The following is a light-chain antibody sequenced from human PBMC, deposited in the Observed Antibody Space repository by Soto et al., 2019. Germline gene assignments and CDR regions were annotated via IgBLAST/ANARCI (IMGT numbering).Light chain of an antibody. Sequence: EIVMTQSPATLSVSPGERATLSCRASQSVIDNLAWYQQKPAQAPRLLLYGASTRATGIPARFSGSGSGTDFTLTISSLQYEDFAVYYCQQYNNWPLTFGGGTRVEIK. CDR2: GAS. V-gene: IGKV3-15*01. CDR1: QSVIDN. J-gene: IGKJ4*01. CDR3: QQYNNWPLT.